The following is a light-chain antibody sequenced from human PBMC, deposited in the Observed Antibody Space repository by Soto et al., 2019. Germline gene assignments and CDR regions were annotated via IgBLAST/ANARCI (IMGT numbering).Light chain of an antibody. Sequence: DIPMTQSPSTLSASVGDRVTITCRASQTIYSWLAWYQQKPGKAPKLLIYKASSLESRVPSRFSGSGSGTEFTLTISSLQPDDFATYYCQQYKRYWTFGQGTKVEIK. CDR3: QQYKRYWT. CDR2: KAS. CDR1: QTIYSW. J-gene: IGKJ1*01. V-gene: IGKV1-5*03.